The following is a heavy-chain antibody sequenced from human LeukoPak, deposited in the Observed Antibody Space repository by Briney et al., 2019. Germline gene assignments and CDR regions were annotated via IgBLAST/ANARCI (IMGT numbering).Heavy chain of an antibody. CDR2: ISSSSSTI. J-gene: IGHJ5*02. CDR1: GFTFSSYS. D-gene: IGHD6-19*01. Sequence: PGGSLRLSCAASGFTFSSYSMNWVRQAPGKGLEWVSYISSSSSTIYYADSVKGRFTISRDNAKNSLYLQMNSLRAEDTAVYYCARDSGWSRDWFDPWGQGTLVTVSS. CDR3: ARDSGWSRDWFDP. V-gene: IGHV3-48*01.